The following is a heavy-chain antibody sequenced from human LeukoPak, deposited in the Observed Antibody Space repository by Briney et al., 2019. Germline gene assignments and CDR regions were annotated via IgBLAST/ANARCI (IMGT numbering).Heavy chain of an antibody. V-gene: IGHV3-23*01. Sequence: QPGGSLRLSCAASGFTFSSYAMSWVRQAPGKGLEWVSAISGSGGSTYYADSVKGRFTISRDNSKNTLYLQMNSLRAEDTAVYYCAKAGLWFRGYYYYGMDVSGQGTTVTVSS. J-gene: IGHJ6*02. D-gene: IGHD3-10*01. CDR3: AKAGLWFRGYYYYGMDV. CDR1: GFTFSSYA. CDR2: ISGSGGST.